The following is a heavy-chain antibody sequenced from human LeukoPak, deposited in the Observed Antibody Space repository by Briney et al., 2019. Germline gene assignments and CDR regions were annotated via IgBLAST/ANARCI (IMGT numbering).Heavy chain of an antibody. CDR1: GFTFSSYA. D-gene: IGHD2/OR15-2a*01. V-gene: IGHV3-33*06. CDR2: IWYDGSNK. J-gene: IGHJ6*02. CDR3: AKGSTYYYGMDV. Sequence: PGGSLRLSCAASGFTFSSYAMSWVRQAPGKGLEWVAVIWYDGSNKYYADSVKGRFTISRDNSKNTLYLQMNSLRAEDTAVYYCAKGSTYYYGMDVWGQGTTVTVSS.